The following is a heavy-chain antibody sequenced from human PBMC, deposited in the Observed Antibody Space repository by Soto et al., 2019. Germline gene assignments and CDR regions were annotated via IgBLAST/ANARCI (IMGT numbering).Heavy chain of an antibody. CDR1: GGSISSGGYS. CDR2: IYHSGST. J-gene: IGHJ3*02. V-gene: IGHV4-30-2*01. D-gene: IGHD7-27*01. CDR3: ARDHLGAYHAFDI. Sequence: SETLSLTSAVSGGSISSGGYSWSWIRQPPGKGLEWIGYIYHSGSTYYNPSLKSRVTISVDRSKNQFSLKLSSVTAADTAVYYCARDHLGAYHAFDIWGQGTMVTVSS.